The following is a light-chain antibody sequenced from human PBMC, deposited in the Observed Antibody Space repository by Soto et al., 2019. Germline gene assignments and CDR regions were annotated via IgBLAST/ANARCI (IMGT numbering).Light chain of an antibody. Sequence: QSALTQPASVSGSPGQSITISCTGTSGDIGSYNRVSWYQQHQGKAPKLIIYEVTDRPSGVSNRFSGSKSGNTASLTISGLQAEDEAEYSCSSYTNINTRACVFGTGTKLTVL. CDR1: SGDIGSYNR. V-gene: IGLV2-14*01. CDR2: EVT. J-gene: IGLJ1*01. CDR3: SSYTNINTRACV.